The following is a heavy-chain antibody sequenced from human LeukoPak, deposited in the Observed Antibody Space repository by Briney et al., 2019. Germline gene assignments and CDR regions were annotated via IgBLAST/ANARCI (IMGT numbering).Heavy chain of an antibody. CDR2: IYYSGST. CDR3: ARHQWLTPIDY. J-gene: IGHJ4*02. V-gene: IGHV4-39*01. Sequence: WIRQPPGKGLEWIGSIYYSGSTYYNPSLKSRVTISVDTSKNQFSLKLSSVTAADTAVYYCARHQWLTPIDYWGQGTLVTVSS. D-gene: IGHD6-19*01.